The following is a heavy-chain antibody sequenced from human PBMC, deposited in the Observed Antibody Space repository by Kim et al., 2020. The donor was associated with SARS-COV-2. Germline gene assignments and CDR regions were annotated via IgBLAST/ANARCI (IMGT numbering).Heavy chain of an antibody. J-gene: IGHJ6*02. D-gene: IGHD3-16*02. CDR2: IGTLDDT. CDR3: ARAWGSYRSGNYSGMDV. CDR1: AFSFKDYD. Sequence: GGSLRLSCASSAFSFKDYDMHWVRQPTGKGLEWVGGIGTLDDTFYPDSVKGRFTISRGNAENSLFLQMNSLRVGDTGVYSCARAWGSYRSGNYSGMDVWGQGTTVTVSS. V-gene: IGHV3-13*01.